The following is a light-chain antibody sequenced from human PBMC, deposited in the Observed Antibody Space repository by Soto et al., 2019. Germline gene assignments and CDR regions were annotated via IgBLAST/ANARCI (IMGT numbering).Light chain of an antibody. CDR2: GAS. CDR1: HDITNY. Sequence: DIQMTQSPSSLSASVGDRVTITCQASHDITNYLNWYQQKPGKGPRLLIYGASNLETGVPSRFSGGGSGTHFTFTISDLQPEDIATYYCQQYDNLPPTWTFGQGTKVDIK. V-gene: IGKV1-33*01. J-gene: IGKJ1*01. CDR3: QQYDNLPPTWT.